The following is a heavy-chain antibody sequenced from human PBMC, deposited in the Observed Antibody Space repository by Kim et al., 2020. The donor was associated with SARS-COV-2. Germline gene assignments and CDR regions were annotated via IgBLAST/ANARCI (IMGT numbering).Heavy chain of an antibody. CDR2: IWYDGSNK. D-gene: IGHD1-1*01. CDR1: GFTFSSYG. J-gene: IGHJ4*02. V-gene: IGHV3-33*01. Sequence: GGSLRLSCAASGFTFSSYGMHWVRQAPGKGLEWVAVIWYDGSNKYYADSVKGRFTISRDNSKNTLYLQMNSLRAEDTAVYYCARDRSIDDGYYFDYWGQGTLVTVSS. CDR3: ARDRSIDDGYYFDY.